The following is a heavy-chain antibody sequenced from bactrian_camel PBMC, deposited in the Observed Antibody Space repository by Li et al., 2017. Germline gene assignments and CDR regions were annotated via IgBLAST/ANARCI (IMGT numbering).Heavy chain of an antibody. CDR1: GLRFDEYP. V-gene: IGHV3S1*01. Sequence: QVQLVESGGGTVQAGGSLRLSCTASGLRFDEYPMAWFRQAPGKELEWVSTINAGGGRTFYLDSVNGRFTISRDDSKNTLYLQLNSLKTEDTAMYYCAKDSLVPEFYLGSYYYHADWGQGTQVTVS. CDR3: AKDSLVPEFYLGSYYYHAD. CDR2: INAGGGRT. D-gene: IGHD2*01. J-gene: IGHJ4*01.